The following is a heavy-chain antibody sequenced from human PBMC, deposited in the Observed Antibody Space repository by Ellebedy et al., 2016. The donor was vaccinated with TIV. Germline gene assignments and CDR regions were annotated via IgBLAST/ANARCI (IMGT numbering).Heavy chain of an antibody. CDR3: ARDTGLYYGSSGFDF. J-gene: IGHJ4*02. CDR2: LSGSGGST. CDR1: GFTFSSYA. V-gene: IGHV3-23*01. D-gene: IGHD3-22*01. Sequence: PGGSLRLSCAVSGFTFSSYAMSWVRQAPGKGLEWVSSLSGSGGSTYYADSVKGRFTISRDNSKNTLYLQMNSLRAEDTAVYYCARDTGLYYGSSGFDFWGQGTLVIVSS.